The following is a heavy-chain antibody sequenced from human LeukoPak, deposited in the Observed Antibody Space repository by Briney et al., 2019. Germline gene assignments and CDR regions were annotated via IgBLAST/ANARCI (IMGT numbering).Heavy chain of an antibody. CDR3: ARGGWARPDY. V-gene: IGHV3-48*02. D-gene: IGHD3-10*01. Sequence: GESLRLSCTASGCTFSNYGMNWVRQAPGKGLKWVSYISSTSATNYADSVKGRFTISRDNAKNLLFLQMNSLRDEDTAVYYCARGGWARPDYWGQGTLVTVSS. CDR2: ISSTSAT. CDR1: GCTFSNYG. J-gene: IGHJ4*02.